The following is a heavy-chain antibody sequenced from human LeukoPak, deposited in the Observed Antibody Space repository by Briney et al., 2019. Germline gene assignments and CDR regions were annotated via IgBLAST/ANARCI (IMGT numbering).Heavy chain of an antibody. J-gene: IGHJ3*01. CDR2: IRYDGSNY. CDR1: GFTFNTYA. V-gene: IGHV3-30*02. Sequence: GGSLRLSCATSGFTFNTYAMNWVRQAPGKGLEWVAFIRYDGSNYYYADSVKGRFTISRDNSNDMLYLQMRSLRVEDTAVYFCAKMNPVIGAFDFWGQGTMVTVSS. D-gene: IGHD1-14*01. CDR3: AKMNPVIGAFDF.